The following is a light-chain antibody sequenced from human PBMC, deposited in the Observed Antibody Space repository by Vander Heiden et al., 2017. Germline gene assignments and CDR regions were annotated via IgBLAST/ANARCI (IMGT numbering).Light chain of an antibody. CDR1: SSNIGAGYD. J-gene: IGLJ2*01. CDR3: QSFDSSLTGPVV. CDR2: GNT. Sequence: QSVLTQPPSVSGAPGQRVTISCTGSSSNIGAGYDVHWYQHLPGTAPKLLIYGNTHRPSGVPDRFSGSKSGTSASLAITGLQAEDEAVYSCQSFDSSLTGPVVFGGGTKLTVL. V-gene: IGLV1-40*01.